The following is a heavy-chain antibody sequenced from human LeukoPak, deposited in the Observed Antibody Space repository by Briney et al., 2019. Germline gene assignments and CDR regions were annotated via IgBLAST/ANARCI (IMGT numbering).Heavy chain of an antibody. CDR3: ARVPVSIAAAGTPFWDY. V-gene: IGHV4-34*01. CDR1: GGSFSGYY. J-gene: IGHJ4*02. CDR2: INHSGST. Sequence: SETLSLTCAVYGGSFSGYYWSWLRQPPGKGLEWIGEINHSGSTNYNPSLKSRVTISVDTSKNQFSLKLSSVTAADTAVYYCARVPVSIAAAGTPFWDYWGQGTLVTVSS. D-gene: IGHD6-13*01.